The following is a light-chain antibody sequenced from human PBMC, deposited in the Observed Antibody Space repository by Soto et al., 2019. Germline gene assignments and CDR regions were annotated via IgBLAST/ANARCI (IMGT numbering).Light chain of an antibody. CDR1: QSLVYSDGNAY. CDR3: MQGTHWPPT. V-gene: IGKV2-30*01. Sequence: DVVMTQSQLSLPVALGQPASISCRSSQSLVYSDGNAYLTWFQQRPGQSPRRLIYRVSNRDSGVPDRLSGSGSGTDFTLKISRVEAEDVGVYYCMQGTHWPPTFGRGTKVEIK. CDR2: RVS. J-gene: IGKJ1*01.